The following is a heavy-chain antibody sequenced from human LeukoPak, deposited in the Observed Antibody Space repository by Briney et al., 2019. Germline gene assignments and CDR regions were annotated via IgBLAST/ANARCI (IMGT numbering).Heavy chain of an antibody. CDR3: ARDDIVAQH. J-gene: IGHJ1*01. Sequence: MAGGSLRLSCAASGFNFGDYYMSWIRQAPGKGLEWISYISTGGGTIKYADSVKGRFTISRDNANNSLYLQMDSLRGEDTAVYFCARDDIVAQHWGQGTLVTVSS. CDR1: GFNFGDYY. V-gene: IGHV3-11*01. CDR2: ISTGGGTI. D-gene: IGHD5-12*01.